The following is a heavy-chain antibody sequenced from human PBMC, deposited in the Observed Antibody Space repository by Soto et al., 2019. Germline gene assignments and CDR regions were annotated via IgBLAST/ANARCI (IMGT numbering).Heavy chain of an antibody. CDR3: ARHGLYGSDWDGLDV. J-gene: IGHJ6*02. V-gene: IGHV5-51*01. CDR2: VYPEDSYT. D-gene: IGHD2-2*02. Sequence: GESLKISCKASGYTFTGHWIGWVRQMPGKGLEWMGIVYPEDSYTRYSPSFQGQVTISVDKSISTAYLQWSSLKASDTAMYYCARHGLYGSDWDGLDVWGQGTTVTVSS. CDR1: GYTFTGHW.